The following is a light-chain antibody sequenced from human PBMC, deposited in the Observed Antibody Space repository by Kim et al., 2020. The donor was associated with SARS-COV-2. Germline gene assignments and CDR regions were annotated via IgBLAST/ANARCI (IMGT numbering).Light chain of an antibody. CDR1: SNNVGHQG. CDR3: SAWDRSLSAWV. Sequence: LTQPPSVSKGLRQTATLTCTGNSNNVGHQGAAWLQQHQGHPPKLLSYRNNNRPSGISERLSASRSGNTASLTITGLQPEDEADYYCSAWDRSLSAWVFGGGTQLTVL. J-gene: IGLJ3*02. CDR2: RNN. V-gene: IGLV10-54*01.